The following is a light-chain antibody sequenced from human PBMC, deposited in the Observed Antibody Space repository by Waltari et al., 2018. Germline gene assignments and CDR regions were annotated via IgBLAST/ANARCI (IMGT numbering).Light chain of an antibody. V-gene: IGLV2-14*01. CDR3: SSYTSSSPYV. J-gene: IGLJ1*01. CDR2: EVS. CDR1: SSDVGGYNY. Sequence: QSALTQPASVSGSPGQSITISCTGTSSDVGGYNYVSWYQQHPVKAPKLMIYEVSNRPSGVSNRFSGSKAGNTASLTISGLQAEDEADYYRSSYTSSSPYVFGTGTKVTVL.